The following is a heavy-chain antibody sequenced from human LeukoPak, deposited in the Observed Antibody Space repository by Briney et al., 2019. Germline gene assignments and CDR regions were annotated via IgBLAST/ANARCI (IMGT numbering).Heavy chain of an antibody. CDR1: GYTFTSYY. CDR3: ARGGTGSLIFGVVTNWFDP. CDR2: INPSGGST. Sequence: ASVKVSCKASGYTFTSYYMHWVRQAPGQGLEWIGIINPSGGSTSYAQKFQGRVTMTRDMSTSTVYMELRSLRSEDTAVYYCARGGTGSLIFGVVTNWFDPWGQGTLVTVSS. D-gene: IGHD3-3*01. J-gene: IGHJ5*02. V-gene: IGHV1-46*01.